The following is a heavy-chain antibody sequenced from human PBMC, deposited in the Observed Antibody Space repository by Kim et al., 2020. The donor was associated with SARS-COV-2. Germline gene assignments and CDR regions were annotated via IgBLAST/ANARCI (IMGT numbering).Heavy chain of an antibody. CDR3: ARGGWRWLQLPFDY. CDR1: GGSFSGYY. CDR2: INHSGST. V-gene: IGHV4-34*01. Sequence: SETLSLTCAVYGGSFSGYYWSWIRQPPGKGLEWIGEINHSGSTNYNPSLKSRVTISVDTSKNQFSLKLSSVTAADTAVYYCARGGWRWLQLPFDYWGQGTLVTVSS. D-gene: IGHD1-1*01. J-gene: IGHJ4*02.